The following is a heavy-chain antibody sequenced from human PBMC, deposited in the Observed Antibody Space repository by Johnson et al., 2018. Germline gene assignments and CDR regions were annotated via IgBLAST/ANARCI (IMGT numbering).Heavy chain of an antibody. CDR3: ARDPGKYGESFDI. D-gene: IGHD4-17*01. J-gene: IGHJ3*02. Sequence: VQLVQSGGGLVQPGGSLRLSCAASGFTFSSYAMSWVRQAPGNGLEWVSDISGSGGSTYYADSVKGRFTVSRDKSRNTLYLQMNSLRAEDTAVYYCARDPGKYGESFDIWGQGTMVTVSS. CDR2: ISGSGGST. CDR1: GFTFSSYA. V-gene: IGHV3-23*04.